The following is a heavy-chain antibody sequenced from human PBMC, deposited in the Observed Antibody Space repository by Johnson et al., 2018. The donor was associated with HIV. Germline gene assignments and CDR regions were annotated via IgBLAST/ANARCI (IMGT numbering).Heavy chain of an antibody. CDR3: TKFVGYCSGGGCNTPGDV. Sequence: QLVESGGGVVRPGRSLRLSCAASGFTFDDYGMTWVRQPPGKGLEWVSGINWNGGSTGYADSVKGRFTISRDNAKNSLYLQMNSLTTEDTATYYCTKFVGYCSGGGCNTPGDVWGQGTMVTVSS. J-gene: IGHJ3*01. D-gene: IGHD2-15*01. V-gene: IGHV3-20*04. CDR2: INWNGGST. CDR1: GFTFDDYG.